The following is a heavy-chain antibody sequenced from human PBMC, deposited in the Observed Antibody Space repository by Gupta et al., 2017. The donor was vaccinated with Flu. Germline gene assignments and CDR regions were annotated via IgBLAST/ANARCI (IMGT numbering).Heavy chain of an antibody. V-gene: IGHV3-30*18. CDR1: GFTFSSYG. J-gene: IGHJ3*02. CDR2: ISYEGSNK. D-gene: IGHD6-13*01. Sequence: QVQLVESGRGVVQPGRSLRLSCAASGFTFSSYGMHWVRSAPGKGLEWVAVISYEGSNKYYADSVKGRFTISRDNSKNTLYLQMNSLRAEDTAVYYCAKDLEAAGTGAFDIWGQGTMVTVSS. CDR3: AKDLEAAGTGAFDI.